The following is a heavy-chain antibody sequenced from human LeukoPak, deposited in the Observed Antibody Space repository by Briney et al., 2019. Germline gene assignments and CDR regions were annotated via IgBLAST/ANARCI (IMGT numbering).Heavy chain of an antibody. CDR3: ARAESARFDY. Sequence: SETLSLTCAVYGGSFSGYYWSWIRQPPGKGLEWIGEINHSGSTNYNPSLKSRVTISVDTSKNQFSLKLSSVTAADTAVYYCARAESARFDYWGQGTLVTVSS. CDR1: GGSFSGYY. V-gene: IGHV4-34*01. CDR2: INHSGST. J-gene: IGHJ4*02.